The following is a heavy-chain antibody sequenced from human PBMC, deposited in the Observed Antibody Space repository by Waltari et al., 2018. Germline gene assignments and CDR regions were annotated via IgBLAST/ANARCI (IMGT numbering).Heavy chain of an antibody. CDR1: GFSFSSYW. J-gene: IGHJ4*02. Sequence: VQLVESGGRLVQPGGSLRLSCEASGFSFSSYWMHWVRQAPGKGLVWVARVNIEGTGTDYADSVKGRFAISRDNAENTLYLQMNNLRAEDTGIYYCTRVNWDYWGQGTLVTVSS. V-gene: IGHV3-74*01. CDR3: TRVNWDY. CDR2: VNIEGTGT.